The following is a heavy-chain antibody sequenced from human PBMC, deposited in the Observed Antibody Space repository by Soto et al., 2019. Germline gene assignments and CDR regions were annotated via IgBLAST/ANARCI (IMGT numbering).Heavy chain of an antibody. J-gene: IGHJ4*02. CDR3: ARDRRVIPDADMDY. V-gene: IGHV3-30*03. Sequence: QVQLVESGGGVVQPGSSLRLSYEASGFTFSMYGMHWVRQAPGKGLEWVGVIYSDGSHQYYGDSVKGRFTISRDNSNKMVYLQMTGLRLDDSALYYCARDRRVIPDADMDYWGQGVLVTVSS. CDR1: GFTFSMYG. D-gene: IGHD2-21*01. CDR2: IYSDGSHQ.